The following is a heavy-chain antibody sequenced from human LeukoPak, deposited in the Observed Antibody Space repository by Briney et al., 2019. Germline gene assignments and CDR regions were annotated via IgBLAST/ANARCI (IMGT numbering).Heavy chain of an antibody. Sequence: PSETLSLTCTVSGGSVSSGSYFWSWIRRPPGTGLEWIGYISYSGSTNYNPSLKSRVTISVDTSKSQFSLKLSSVTAADTAVFYCARSPWGIAAAGHWGQGTLVTVFS. CDR1: GGSVSSGSYF. D-gene: IGHD6-13*01. CDR2: ISYSGST. V-gene: IGHV4-61*01. J-gene: IGHJ4*02. CDR3: ARSPWGIAAAGH.